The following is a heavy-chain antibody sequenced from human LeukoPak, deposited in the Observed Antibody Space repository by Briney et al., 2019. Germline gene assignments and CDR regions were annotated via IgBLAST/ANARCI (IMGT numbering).Heavy chain of an antibody. CDR3: ARGASNSWMTRFDP. D-gene: IGHD1-26*01. J-gene: IGHJ5*02. CDR1: GGSMISYY. V-gene: IGHV4-59*01. CDR2: IYYSGNT. Sequence: SETLSLTCTVSGGSMISYYWSWIRQPPGKGLEWIGYIYYSGNTNYNPSLKSRVTISVDTSKNQFSLKLSSVTAADTAVYYCARGASNSWMTRFDPWGQGTLVTVSS.